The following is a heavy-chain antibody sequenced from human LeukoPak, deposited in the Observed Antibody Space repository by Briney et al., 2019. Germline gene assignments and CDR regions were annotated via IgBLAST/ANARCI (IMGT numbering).Heavy chain of an antibody. Sequence: SVKVSCKASGGTFSSYAISWVHQPPGQGLEWLGGIIPIFGTANYAQKFQGRVTITTDESTSTAYMELSSLRSEDTAVYYCARAGGLAALPDWGQGTLVTVSS. V-gene: IGHV1-69*05. J-gene: IGHJ4*02. D-gene: IGHD6-6*01. CDR1: GGTFSSYA. CDR3: ARAGGLAALPD. CDR2: IIPIFGTA.